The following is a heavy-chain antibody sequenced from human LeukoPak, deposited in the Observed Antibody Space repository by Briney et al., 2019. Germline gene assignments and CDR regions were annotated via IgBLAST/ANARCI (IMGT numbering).Heavy chain of an antibody. J-gene: IGHJ4*02. Sequence: GGSLRLSCAASGFTFSSYAMNWVRQAPGKGLEWVSSISSSSSYIYYADSVKGRFTISRDNAKNSLYLQMNSLRAEDTAVYYCARDWAVGATTDFDYWGQGTLVTVSS. CDR3: ARDWAVGATTDFDY. CDR2: ISSSSSYI. V-gene: IGHV3-21*01. D-gene: IGHD1-26*01. CDR1: GFTFSSYA.